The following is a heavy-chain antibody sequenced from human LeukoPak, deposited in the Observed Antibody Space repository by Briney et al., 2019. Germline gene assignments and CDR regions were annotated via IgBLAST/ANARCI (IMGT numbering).Heavy chain of an antibody. CDR2: ISSSSSTI. Sequence: GGSLRLSCAAPGFTFSSYSMNWVRQAPGKGLEWVSYISSSSSTIYYADSVKGRFTISRDNAKNSLYLQMNSLRAEDTAVFYCARVLGGPGDYFDYWGQGTLVTVSS. J-gene: IGHJ4*02. CDR3: ARVLGGPGDYFDY. D-gene: IGHD3-16*01. V-gene: IGHV3-48*01. CDR1: GFTFSSYS.